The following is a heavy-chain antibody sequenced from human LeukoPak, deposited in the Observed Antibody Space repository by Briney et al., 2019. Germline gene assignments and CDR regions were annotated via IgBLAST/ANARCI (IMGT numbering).Heavy chain of an antibody. CDR2: INPSGGST. Sequence: ASVKVSCMASGYTFTSYYMHWVRQAPGQGLEWMGIINPSGGSTSYAQKFQGRVTMTRDTSTSTVYMELSSLRSEDTAVYYCARDQDCSGGSCYDQSAYYYYYYGMDVWGQGTTVTVSS. J-gene: IGHJ6*02. CDR1: GYTFTSYY. V-gene: IGHV1-46*01. D-gene: IGHD2-15*01. CDR3: ARDQDCSGGSCYDQSAYYYYYYGMDV.